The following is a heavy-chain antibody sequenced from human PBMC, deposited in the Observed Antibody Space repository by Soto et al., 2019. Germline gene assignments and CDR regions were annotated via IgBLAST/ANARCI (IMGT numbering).Heavy chain of an antibody. CDR3: ARTRNGGVADSFDS. D-gene: IGHD3-3*01. V-gene: IGHV3-30*04. CDR1: GFTFSRHA. J-gene: IGHJ5*01. Sequence: GGSLRLSCAASGFTFSRHAIHWVRLTPGRGLEWVLAISRDGSYIYYTDSVKGRFTVSRDNSKNTVFVQMNRLIPDDTALYFCARTRNGGVADSFDSWGQGTRVTV. CDR2: ISRDGSYI.